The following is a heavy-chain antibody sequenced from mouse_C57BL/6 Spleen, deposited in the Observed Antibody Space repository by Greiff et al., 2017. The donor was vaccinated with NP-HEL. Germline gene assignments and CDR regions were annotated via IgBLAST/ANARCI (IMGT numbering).Heavy chain of an antibody. J-gene: IGHJ2*01. Sequence: EVQLQQSGPELVKPGASVKISCKASGYSFTGYYMNWVKQSPEKSLEWIGEINPSTGGTTYNQKFKAKATLTVDKSSSTAYMQLKSLTSEDSAVYYCARSRGYSNFDYWGKGTTLTVSS. D-gene: IGHD2-5*01. CDR1: GYSFTGYY. CDR3: ARSRGYSNFDY. V-gene: IGHV1-42*01. CDR2: INPSTGGT.